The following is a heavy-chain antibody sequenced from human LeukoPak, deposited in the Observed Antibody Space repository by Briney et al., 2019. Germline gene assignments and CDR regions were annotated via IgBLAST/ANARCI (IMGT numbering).Heavy chain of an antibody. J-gene: IGHJ4*02. CDR2: VYNSGTS. D-gene: IGHD3-3*01. Sequence: PSETLSLTCTVSGGPISGGGHYWSWVRQPTGKGLEWIAYVYNSGTSCSNPSLKSRIITSIDTSKNQFSLKMSSVTAADTAMYYCARGRHSGYYTFYFDSWGQGTLVTVSS. CDR3: ARGRHSGYYTFYFDS. CDR1: GGPISGGGHY. V-gene: IGHV4-31*03.